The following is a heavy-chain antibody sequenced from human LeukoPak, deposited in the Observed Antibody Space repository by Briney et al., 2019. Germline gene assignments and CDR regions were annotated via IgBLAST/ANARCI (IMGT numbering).Heavy chain of an antibody. Sequence: KPSETLSLTCAVSGGSISGDSWWSWVRQSPGKGLEWIGEIHHSGDTDYNSSLKSRVTISVDTSKNQFSLKLSPVTAADTAVYYCAREREAPDGSSWSPLIDYWGQGTLVTVSS. CDR3: AREREAPDGSSWSPLIDY. D-gene: IGHD6-13*01. CDR2: IHHSGDT. CDR1: GGSISGDSW. V-gene: IGHV4-4*02. J-gene: IGHJ4*02.